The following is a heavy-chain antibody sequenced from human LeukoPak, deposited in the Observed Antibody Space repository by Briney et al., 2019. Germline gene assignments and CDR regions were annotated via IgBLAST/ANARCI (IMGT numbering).Heavy chain of an antibody. Sequence: PSETLSLACTVSGGSISSYSWSWIRRPPGKGLEWVGYIHYSGSTNHNPSLKSRVTISVDTSKNQFSLKLSSVTAADTAVYYCAGGDYYSTPFDYWGQGTPVTVSS. CDR3: AGGDYYSTPFDY. CDR2: IHYSGST. J-gene: IGHJ4*02. D-gene: IGHD3-10*01. V-gene: IGHV4-59*01. CDR1: GGSISSYS.